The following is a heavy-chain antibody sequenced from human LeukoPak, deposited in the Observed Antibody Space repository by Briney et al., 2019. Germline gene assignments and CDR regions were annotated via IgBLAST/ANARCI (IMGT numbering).Heavy chain of an antibody. CDR1: GFTFSSYA. CDR2: ISGSGGST. V-gene: IGHV3-23*01. CDR3: ANGGWDGRPGFDY. Sequence: PGGSLRLSCAASGFTFSSYAMSWVRQAPGNGLEWVSAISGSGGSTYYADSVKGRFTISRDNSKNTLYLQMNSLRAEDTAVYYCANGGWDGRPGFDYWGQGTLVTVSP. J-gene: IGHJ4*02. D-gene: IGHD6-19*01.